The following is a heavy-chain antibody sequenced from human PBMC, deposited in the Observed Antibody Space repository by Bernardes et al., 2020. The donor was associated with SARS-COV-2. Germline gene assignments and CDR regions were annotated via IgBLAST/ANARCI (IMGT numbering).Heavy chain of an antibody. CDR1: GFTFDDYA. CDR2: ISWNSGSI. CDR3: AKDMAAAGTDFPIDY. V-gene: IGHV3-9*01. J-gene: IGHJ4*02. D-gene: IGHD6-13*01. Sequence: GGSLRLSCAASGFTFDDYAMHWVRQAPGKGLEWVSGISWNSGSIGYADSVKGRFTISRDNAKNSLYLQMNSLRAEDTALYYCAKDMAAAGTDFPIDYWGQGTLVTVSS.